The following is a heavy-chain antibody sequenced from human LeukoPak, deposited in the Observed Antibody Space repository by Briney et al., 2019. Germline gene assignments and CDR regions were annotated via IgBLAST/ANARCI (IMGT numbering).Heavy chain of an antibody. CDR1: GFTFDDYA. CDR3: AKGHYYDSSGLDY. Sequence: GRSLRLSCAASGFTFDDYAMHWVRQAPGKGLEWVSGISWNSGSISYADSVKGRFTISRDNAKNSLYLQINSLRAEDMALYYCAKGHYYDSSGLDYWGQGTLVTVSS. J-gene: IGHJ4*02. V-gene: IGHV3-9*03. D-gene: IGHD3-22*01. CDR2: ISWNSGSI.